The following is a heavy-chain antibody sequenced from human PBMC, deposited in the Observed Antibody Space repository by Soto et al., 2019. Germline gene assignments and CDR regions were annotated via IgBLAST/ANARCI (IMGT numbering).Heavy chain of an antibody. J-gene: IGHJ4*02. Sequence: ASVKASCKASGYTFTSYGISWVRQAPGQGLEWMGWISAYNGNTNDAQKLQGRVTMTTDTSTSTAYMELRSLRSDDTAVYYCARKGGSWYQSPKNHFYYWGQGTLVTVSS. CDR2: ISAYNGNT. D-gene: IGHD6-13*01. CDR3: ARKGGSWYQSPKNHFYY. CDR1: GYTFTSYG. V-gene: IGHV1-18*04.